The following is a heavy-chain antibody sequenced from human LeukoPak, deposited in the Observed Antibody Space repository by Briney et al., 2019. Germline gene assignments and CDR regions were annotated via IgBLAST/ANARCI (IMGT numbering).Heavy chain of an antibody. D-gene: IGHD3-3*01. CDR3: ARLRFLEWLFYDAFDI. CDR1: GYTFTSYA. CDR2: INAGNGNT. Sequence: GASVKVSCKASGYTFTSYAMHWVRQAPGQRLEWMGWINAGNGNTKYSQKFQGRVTITRDTSASTAYMELSSLRSEDTAVYYCARLRFLEWLFYDAFDIWGQGTMVTVSS. V-gene: IGHV1-3*01. J-gene: IGHJ3*02.